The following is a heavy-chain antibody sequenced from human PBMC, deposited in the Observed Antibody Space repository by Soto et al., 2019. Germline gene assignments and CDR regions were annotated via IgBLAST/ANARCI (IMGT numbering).Heavy chain of an antibody. CDR2: INPRGGST. CDR3: ARDSRTPIVVVDDSYYGMEV. J-gene: IGHJ6*01. CDR1: GYTFPSYY. V-gene: IGHV1-46*01. Sequence: ASVXVSFRACGYTFPSYYMYLLLQAPGQRLDWMGIINPRGGSTSYAQKFQGRVTMTRDKYTSTVYMELSGLRSEDTAVYYCARDSRTPIVVVDDSYYGMEVWGQGTTV. D-gene: IGHD2-15*01.